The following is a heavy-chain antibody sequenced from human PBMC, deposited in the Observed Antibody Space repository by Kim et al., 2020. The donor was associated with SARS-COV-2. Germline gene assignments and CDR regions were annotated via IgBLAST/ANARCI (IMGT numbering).Heavy chain of an antibody. D-gene: IGHD3-16*01. Sequence: SETLSLTCTVSGDSVSSTAYFWVWIRQPPGKGLEWIGSVHSGGTTSYNPSLRSRLTISMDTSKNQFSLNLMSVTAADTAVYYCATRILASRGGWGQGTLVTLSS. V-gene: IGHV4-39*01. CDR3: ATRILASRGG. CDR1: GDSVSSTAYF. CDR2: VHSGGTT. J-gene: IGHJ4*02.